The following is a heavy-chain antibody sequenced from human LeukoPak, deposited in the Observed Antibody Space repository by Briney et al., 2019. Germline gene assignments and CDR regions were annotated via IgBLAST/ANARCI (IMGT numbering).Heavy chain of an antibody. V-gene: IGHV1-18*01. CDR1: GYSSTNYG. D-gene: IGHD3-10*01. CDR2: IHIYRGNT. Sequence: GASVKVSCKASGYSSTNYGISWVRQAPGQGLEWMGWIHIYRGNTNYAQKFQGRVTMTTDTSTSTVYMEVRGLRSDDTAVFASGRLDSWGQGTLITVSS. CDR3: GRLDS. J-gene: IGHJ4*02.